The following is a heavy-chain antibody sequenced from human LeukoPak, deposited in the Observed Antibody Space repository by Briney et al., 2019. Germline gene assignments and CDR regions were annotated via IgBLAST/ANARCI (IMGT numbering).Heavy chain of an antibody. Sequence: GGSLRLSCAASGFTFSSYWMTWVRQAPGKGLEWVANIKHDGSEKFNVDSVKGRFTIARENAKNSLYLQMNSLRAEDTAVYYCVRHSGTYHDYWGQGTLVTVSS. CDR2: IKHDGSEK. J-gene: IGHJ4*02. CDR1: GFTFSSYW. CDR3: VRHSGTYHDY. V-gene: IGHV3-7*01. D-gene: IGHD1-26*01.